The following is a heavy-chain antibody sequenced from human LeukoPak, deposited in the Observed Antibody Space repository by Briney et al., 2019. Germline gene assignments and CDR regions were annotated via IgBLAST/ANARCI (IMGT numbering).Heavy chain of an antibody. J-gene: IGHJ5*02. CDR1: RNSISSGYD. CDR2: IYTSGST. D-gene: IGHD4-23*01. Sequence: SETLSLTCTVSRNSISSGYDWSWIRQPAGKGLEWIGRIYTSGSTNYNPSLKSRVTMSGDTSKNQFSLKLSSVTAADRAVYYCARGNGGGWFDPWGQGTLVTVSS. CDR3: ARGNGGGWFDP. V-gene: IGHV4-4*07.